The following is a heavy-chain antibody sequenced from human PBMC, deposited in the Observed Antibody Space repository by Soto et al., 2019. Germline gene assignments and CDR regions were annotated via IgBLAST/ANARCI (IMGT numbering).Heavy chain of an antibody. Sequence: QVQLVESGGGVVQPGRSLRLSCAASGFTFSSYAMHWVRQAPGKGLEWVAVISYDGSTKYYADSVKGRFTISRDNSKNXLYLQMNSLRAEDTAVYYCARDQAQQPPRNLLFDIWGQGTMVTVFS. J-gene: IGHJ3*02. CDR3: ARDQAQQPPRNLLFDI. V-gene: IGHV3-30-3*01. CDR1: GFTFSSYA. D-gene: IGHD6-13*01. CDR2: ISYDGSTK.